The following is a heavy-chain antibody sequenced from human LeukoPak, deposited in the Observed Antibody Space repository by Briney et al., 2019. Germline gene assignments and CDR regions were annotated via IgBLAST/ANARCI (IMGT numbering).Heavy chain of an antibody. V-gene: IGHV3-7*01. J-gene: IGHJ4*02. CDR1: GFTFSSYW. Sequence: GGSLRLSCAASGFTFSSYWISWVRQAPGKGLEWVANIKQDGSEKYYVDSVKGRFTISRDNAKNSLYLQMNSLRAEDTAVYYCARERSCTNGVCYRRDYWGQGTLVTVSS. CDR2: IKQDGSEK. CDR3: ARERSCTNGVCYRRDY. D-gene: IGHD2-8*01.